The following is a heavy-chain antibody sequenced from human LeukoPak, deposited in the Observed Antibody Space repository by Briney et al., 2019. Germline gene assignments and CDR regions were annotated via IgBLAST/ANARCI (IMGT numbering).Heavy chain of an antibody. CDR2: IYYSGST. V-gene: IGHV4-39*07. CDR1: GGSISSSSYY. CDR3: ARFSWYIDY. J-gene: IGHJ4*02. Sequence: SETLSLTCTVSGGSISSSSYYWGWIRQPPGKGLEWIGSIYYSGSTYDNPSLNSRVTISVDTSKNQFSLKLTSMTAADTAVYYCARFSWYIDYWGQGILVTVSS.